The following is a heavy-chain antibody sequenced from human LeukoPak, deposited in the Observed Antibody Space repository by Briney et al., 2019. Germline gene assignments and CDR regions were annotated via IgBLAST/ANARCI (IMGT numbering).Heavy chain of an antibody. D-gene: IGHD1-14*01. CDR2: IIPILGIA. J-gene: IGHJ4*02. V-gene: IGHV1-69*04. CDR3: ARDLTTNRNLDY. CDR1: GGTFSSYA. Sequence: SVKVSCKASGGTFSSYAISWVRQAPGQGLEWMGRIIPILGIANYAQKFQGRVTITADKSTSTAYMELSSLRSEDTAVYYCARDLTTNRNLDYWGQGTLVTVSS.